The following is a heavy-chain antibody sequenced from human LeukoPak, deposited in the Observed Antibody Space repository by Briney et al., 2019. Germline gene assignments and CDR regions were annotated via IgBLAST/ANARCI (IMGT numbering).Heavy chain of an antibody. CDR2: ISYDGSNK. D-gene: IGHD3-10*02. V-gene: IGHV3-30*03. CDR3: GKGGISLCYPPHY. Sequence: GGSLRLSCAASGFTFSSYGMHWVRQAPGKGLEWVAVISYDGSNKYYADSVKGRFTISRDNSKNTLYLQMNSLRAEDTAVYYCGKGGISLCYPPHYWGQGTLVTVSS. J-gene: IGHJ4*02. CDR1: GFTFSSYG.